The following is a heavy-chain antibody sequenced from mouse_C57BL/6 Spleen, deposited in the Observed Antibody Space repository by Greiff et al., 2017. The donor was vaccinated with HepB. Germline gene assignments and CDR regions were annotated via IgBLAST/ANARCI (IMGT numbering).Heavy chain of an antibody. J-gene: IGHJ4*01. CDR2: INPSSGYT. Sequence: VQLQQSGAELARPGASVKMSCKASGYTFTSYTMHWVKQRPGQGLEWIGYINPSSGYTKYNQKFKDKATLTADKSSSTAYMQLSSLTSEDSAVYYCARGIYYGYGGYAMDYWGQRTSVTVSS. D-gene: IGHD2-2*01. CDR3: ARGIYYGYGGYAMDY. V-gene: IGHV1-4*01. CDR1: GYTFTSYT.